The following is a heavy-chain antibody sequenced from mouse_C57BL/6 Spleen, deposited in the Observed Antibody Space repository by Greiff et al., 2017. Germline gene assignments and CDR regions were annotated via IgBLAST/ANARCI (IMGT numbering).Heavy chain of an antibody. CDR3: ARIGNWEVDY. J-gene: IGHJ2*01. CDR1: GYTFTSYW. V-gene: IGHV1-72*01. D-gene: IGHD4-1*01. CDR2: LVPNSGGT. Sequence: QVQLQQPGAELVKPGASVTLSCKASGYTFTSYWMHWVKQRPGRGLEWIGRLVPNSGGTKYNEKFKSKATLTVDKPSSTDYMQLSSLTSEDSAVYYCARIGNWEVDYWGQGTTLTVSS.